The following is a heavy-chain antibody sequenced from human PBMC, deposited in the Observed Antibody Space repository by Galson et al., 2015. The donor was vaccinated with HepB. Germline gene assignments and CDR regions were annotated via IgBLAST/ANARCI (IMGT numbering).Heavy chain of an antibody. D-gene: IGHD6-6*01. CDR1: GFTFDDYA. CDR2: ISWNSGSI. J-gene: IGHJ6*03. CDR3: AKDSSSYYMDV. V-gene: IGHV3-9*01. Sequence: SLRLSCAASGFTFDDYAMHWVRQAPGKGLEWVSGISWNSGSIGYADSVKGRFTISRDNAKNSLYLQMNSLRAEDTALYYCAKDSSSYYMDVWGKGTTVTVSS.